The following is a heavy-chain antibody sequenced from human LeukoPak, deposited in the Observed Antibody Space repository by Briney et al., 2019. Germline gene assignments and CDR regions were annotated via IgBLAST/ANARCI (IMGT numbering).Heavy chain of an antibody. Sequence: GGSLRLSCAASGFTFSSYGMDWVRQAPGKGLAWVSFIRYDGSNKFYADSMKGRFTVSRDNSKNTLYLQMNSLRAEDTAVYYCAKDQDGSGAFDIWGQGTMVTVSS. J-gene: IGHJ3*02. CDR3: AKDQDGSGAFDI. CDR2: IRYDGSNK. V-gene: IGHV3-30*02. CDR1: GFTFSSYG.